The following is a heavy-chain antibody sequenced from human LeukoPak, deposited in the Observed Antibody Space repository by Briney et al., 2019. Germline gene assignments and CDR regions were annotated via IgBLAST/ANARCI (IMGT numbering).Heavy chain of an antibody. CDR3: ARGVVGAIVDY. D-gene: IGHD1-26*01. J-gene: IGHJ4*02. CDR2: IYYSGST. CDR1: GGSISGYY. V-gene: IGHV4-59*01. Sequence: KPSETLSLTCTVSGGSISGYYWSWIRQPPGKGLEWIGCIYYSGSTYNNPSLKSRVTISLDTSRNQFSLKLSSVTAADTAVYYCARGVVGAIVDYWGQGTLVTVSS.